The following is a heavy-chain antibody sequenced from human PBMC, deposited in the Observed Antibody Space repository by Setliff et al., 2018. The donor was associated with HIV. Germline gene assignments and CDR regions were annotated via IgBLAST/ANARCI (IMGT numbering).Heavy chain of an antibody. CDR1: GHTFNSYG. V-gene: IGHV1-18*01. CDR3: ARVYCSNGVCYMNWFDP. J-gene: IGHJ5*02. D-gene: IGHD2-8*01. CDR2: ISGYNGNT. Sequence: ASVKVSCKASGHTFNSYGISWVRQAPGQGLEWMGWISGYNGNTNYAQKVQGRVTMTTDTSTSTAYMELRSLRSDDTAVYYCARVYCSNGVCYMNWFDPWGQGTLVTVSS.